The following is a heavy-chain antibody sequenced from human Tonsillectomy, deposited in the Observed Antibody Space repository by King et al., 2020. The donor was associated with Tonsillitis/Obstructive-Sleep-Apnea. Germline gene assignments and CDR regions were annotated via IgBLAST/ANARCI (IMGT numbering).Heavy chain of an antibody. CDR2: SSAYNGHT. D-gene: IGHD3-22*01. CDR3: ARYSMTHSFDSSPYYTFAY. V-gene: IGHV1-18*01. Sequence: VQLVESRAELKKPGASVKVSCKASGYTFNSYGISWVRQAPGQGLEWMGWSSAYNGHTNYAQKLQGRVTMTTDTSTSTAYMELRSLRSDATADYYFARYSMTHSFDSSPYYTFAYRGQGSLVPVSS. CDR1: GYTFNSYG. J-gene: IGHJ4*02.